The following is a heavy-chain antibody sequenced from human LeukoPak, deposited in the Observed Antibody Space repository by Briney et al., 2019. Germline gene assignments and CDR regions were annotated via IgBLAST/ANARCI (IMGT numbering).Heavy chain of an antibody. J-gene: IGHJ3*02. V-gene: IGHV4-39*07. CDR3: ARDGWLQFRDHAFDI. D-gene: IGHD5-24*01. CDR2: IYYSGST. Sequence: SETLSLTCTVSGGSISSSSYYWGWIRQPPGKGLEWVGSIYYSGSTHYNPSLKSRVTISVDTSKNQFSLKLSSVTAADTAVYYCARDGWLQFRDHAFDIWGQGTMVTVSS. CDR1: GGSISSSSYY.